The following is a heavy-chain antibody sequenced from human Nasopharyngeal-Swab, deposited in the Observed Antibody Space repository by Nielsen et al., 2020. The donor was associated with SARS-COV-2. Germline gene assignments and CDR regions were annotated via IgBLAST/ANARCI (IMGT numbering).Heavy chain of an antibody. CDR1: GYSFTSYA. V-gene: IGHV1-18*01. Sequence: ASVKVSCRASGYSFTSYALSWVRQAPGQGLEWMGWIHGYNGDTKYAQNFQGRLTVTTDTSTSNVYMELRSLRSDDTSVYYCARDLSGTFGYWGQGTLVTVSS. CDR2: IHGYNGDT. CDR3: ARDLSGTFGY. J-gene: IGHJ4*02. D-gene: IGHD1-7*01.